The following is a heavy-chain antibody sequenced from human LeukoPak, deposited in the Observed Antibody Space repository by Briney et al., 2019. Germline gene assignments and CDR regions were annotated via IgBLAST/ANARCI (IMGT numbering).Heavy chain of an antibody. CDR1: GFTFSSYA. CDR3: AKDSRTRSTSGLFDY. Sequence: SGGSLRLSCAASGFTFSSYAMHWVRQAPGKGLEWVAVISYDGSNKYYADSVKGRFTISRDNSKNTLYLQMNSLRAEDTAVYYCAKDSRTRSTSGLFDYWGQGTLVTVSS. V-gene: IGHV3-30*04. J-gene: IGHJ4*02. D-gene: IGHD2-2*01. CDR2: ISYDGSNK.